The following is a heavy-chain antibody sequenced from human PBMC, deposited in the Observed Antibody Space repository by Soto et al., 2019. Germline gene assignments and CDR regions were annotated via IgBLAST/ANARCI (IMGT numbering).Heavy chain of an antibody. V-gene: IGHV3-74*01. CDR3: ASGGEDVVVSAATLCEVDYDYGMEG. CDR1: GFTFSSYW. J-gene: IGHJ6*02. CDR2: INNDGSST. D-gene: IGHD2-2*01. Sequence: EVQLVESGGGLVQPGGSLRLSCAASGFTFSSYWMHWVRQAPGKGLVWVSRINNDGSSTSYADSVKGRFTISRDNAKNTLYLKMNGLRAEDTAVYYCASGGEDVVVSAATLCEVDYDYGMEGWDQGTTVTVSS.